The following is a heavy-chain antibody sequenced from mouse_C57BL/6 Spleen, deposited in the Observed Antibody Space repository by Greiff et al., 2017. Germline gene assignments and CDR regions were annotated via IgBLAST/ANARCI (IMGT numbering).Heavy chain of an antibody. CDR3: ARLGREYY. CDR1: GYTFTSYW. CDR2: IDPSDSYT. V-gene: IGHV1-50*01. Sequence: QVQLQQPGAELVKPGASVKLSCKASGYTFTSYWMQWVKQRPGQGLEWIGEIDPSDSYTNYNQKFKGKATLTVDTSASTAYMQLSSLTSEDSAVYYCARLGREYYWGQGTTLTVSS. D-gene: IGHD4-1*01. J-gene: IGHJ2*01.